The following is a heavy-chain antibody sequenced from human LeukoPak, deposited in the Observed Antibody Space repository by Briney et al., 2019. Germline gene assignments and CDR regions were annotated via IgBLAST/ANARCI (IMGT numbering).Heavy chain of an antibody. CDR1: GFTFSSYG. Sequence: SGGSLRLSCAASGFTFSSYGMHWVRQAPGKGLEWVAFIRYDGSNKYYADSVKGRFTISRDNSENTLYLQMNSLRAEDTAVYYCAKLKGSSWPGAFDYWGQGTLVTVSS. CDR3: AKLKGSSWPGAFDY. V-gene: IGHV3-30*02. D-gene: IGHD6-13*01. CDR2: IRYDGSNK. J-gene: IGHJ4*02.